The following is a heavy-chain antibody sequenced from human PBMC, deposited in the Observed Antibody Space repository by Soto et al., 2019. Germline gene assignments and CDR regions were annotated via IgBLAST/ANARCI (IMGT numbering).Heavy chain of an antibody. Sequence: RLVESGGGLVTPGGSLRLSCAASGFTFSSYSMNWVRQAPGKGLEWVSSITSRSHIFYADSVKGRFIISRDNAKNSLYLQMNSLRAEDTAVYYCARDPDYGDSWGQGTLVTVSS. CDR3: ARDPDYGDS. CDR2: ITSRSHI. V-gene: IGHV3-21*02. J-gene: IGHJ4*02. CDR1: GFTFSSYS.